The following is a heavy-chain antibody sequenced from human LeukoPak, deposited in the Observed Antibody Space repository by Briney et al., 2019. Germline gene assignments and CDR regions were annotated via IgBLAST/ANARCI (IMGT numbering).Heavy chain of an antibody. CDR1: GYTFTGNY. CDR3: ATSAGDYRAGHYYYMGV. J-gene: IGHJ6*03. Sequence: ASVKVSCKASGYTFTGNYFHCVRQAPGQGLECMGWINPNTAGTNYAQKFLGGVTLTWDTSISTAYMELNRLTSDDTAVYYRATSAGDYRAGHYYYMGVWGKGTSVTVPS. D-gene: IGHD4-11*01. V-gene: IGHV1-2*02. CDR2: INPNTAGT.